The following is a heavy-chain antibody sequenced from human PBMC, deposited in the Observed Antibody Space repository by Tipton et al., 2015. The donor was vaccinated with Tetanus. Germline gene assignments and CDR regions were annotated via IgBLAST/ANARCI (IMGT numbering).Heavy chain of an antibody. CDR3: AKAERSGWSHPDY. CDR1: GVAFSSFA. D-gene: IGHD6-19*01. V-gene: IGHV3-30-3*02. CDR2: ISYDGSKN. J-gene: IGHJ4*02. Sequence: SGVAFSSFAMHWVRQAPGKGLEWVAVISYDGSKNNYADSVKGRFTISRDNSKNMLYLQMNSLTTEDTAVYYCAKAERSGWSHPDYWGPGTQVTVSS.